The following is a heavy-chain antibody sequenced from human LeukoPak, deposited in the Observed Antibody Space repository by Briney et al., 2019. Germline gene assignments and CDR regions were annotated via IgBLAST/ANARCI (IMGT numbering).Heavy chain of an antibody. Sequence: ASVKVSCKASGYTFTGYYMHWVRQAPGQGLEWMGWINPNSGGTNYAQKFQGRVTMTRDTSISTAYMELSRLRSDDTAVYYCARLPSITMVRGVIIDYWGQGTLVTVSS. D-gene: IGHD3-10*01. CDR1: GYTFTGYY. CDR3: ARLPSITMVRGVIIDY. J-gene: IGHJ4*02. CDR2: INPNSGGT. V-gene: IGHV1-2*02.